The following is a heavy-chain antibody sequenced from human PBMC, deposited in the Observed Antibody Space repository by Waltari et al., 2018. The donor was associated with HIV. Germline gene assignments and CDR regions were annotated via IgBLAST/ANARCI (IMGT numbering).Heavy chain of an antibody. Sequence: QVHLVESGGGVVQPGRSLRLSCATSGFTFSSYGMHWVRQAPGKGLDWMAVISYDGGTKYDADSVKCRFIISRDNSRNTLYLQLSTLRPEDTALYFCVKAKVVSAYYYSLEYWGQGTLVTVSS. J-gene: IGHJ4*02. CDR2: ISYDGGTK. CDR3: VKAKVVSAYYYSLEY. CDR1: GFTFSSYG. V-gene: IGHV3-30*18. D-gene: IGHD3-22*01.